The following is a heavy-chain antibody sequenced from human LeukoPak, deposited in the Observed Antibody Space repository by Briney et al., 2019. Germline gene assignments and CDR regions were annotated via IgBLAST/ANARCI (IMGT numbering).Heavy chain of an antibody. CDR1: GGSFSGYY. V-gene: IGHV4-34*01. CDR3: ARRGYYGSGSYFDY. Sequence: SETLSLTSAVYGGSFSGYYWSWIRQPPGKGLEWIGEINHSGSTNYNPSLKSRVTISVDTSKNQFSLKLSSVTAADTAVYYCARRGYYGSGSYFDYWGQGTLVTVSS. D-gene: IGHD3-10*01. J-gene: IGHJ4*02. CDR2: INHSGST.